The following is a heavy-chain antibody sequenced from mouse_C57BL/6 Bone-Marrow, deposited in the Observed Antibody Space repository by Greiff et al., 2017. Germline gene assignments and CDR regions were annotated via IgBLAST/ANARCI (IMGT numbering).Heavy chain of an antibody. CDR1: GYTFTDYY. V-gene: IGHV1-76*01. CDR2: IYPGSGNT. CDR3: ARPGGMDY. J-gene: IGHJ4*01. Sequence: QVQLQQPGAELVRPGASVKLSCKASGYTFTDYYINWVKQRPGQGLEWIARIYPGSGNTYYNEKFKGKATLTAEKSSSTAYMQLSSLTSEDSAVYFCARPGGMDYWGQGTSVTVSS.